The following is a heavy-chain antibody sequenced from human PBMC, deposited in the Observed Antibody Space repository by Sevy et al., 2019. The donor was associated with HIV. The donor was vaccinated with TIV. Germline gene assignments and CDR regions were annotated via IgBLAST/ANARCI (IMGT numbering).Heavy chain of an antibody. V-gene: IGHV3-11*01. Sequence: GGSLRLSCAASEISFSDYYMSWIRQTPGKGLEWISYISSGGSIIYYADSVKGRFTISGDNAKNSLYLQMNSLRAEDTAVYYCTRVRYNYGSYYFDYWGQGTLVTVSS. CDR2: ISSGGSII. J-gene: IGHJ4*02. CDR3: TRVRYNYGSYYFDY. D-gene: IGHD1-1*01. CDR1: EISFSDYY.